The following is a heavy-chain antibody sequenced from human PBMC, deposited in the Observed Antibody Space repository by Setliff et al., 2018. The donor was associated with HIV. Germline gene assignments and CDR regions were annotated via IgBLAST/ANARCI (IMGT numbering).Heavy chain of an antibody. Sequence: SETLSLTCSVYGGSISSSSDYWGWIRQPPGKGLEWIGSIYYSGSIYYNPSLKSRVTISVDTPNNHFSLRLSSVTAADTALYYCARQNSGWGVGLYYFDYWGQGTLVTVSS. CDR1: GGSISSSSDY. D-gene: IGHD6-19*01. CDR2: IYYSGSI. J-gene: IGHJ4*02. CDR3: ARQNSGWGVGLYYFDY. V-gene: IGHV4-39*01.